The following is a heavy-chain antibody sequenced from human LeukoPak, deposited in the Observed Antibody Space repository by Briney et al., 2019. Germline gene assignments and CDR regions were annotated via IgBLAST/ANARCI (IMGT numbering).Heavy chain of an antibody. Sequence: GRSLRLSCTASGFTFGDYAMSWFRQAPGKGLEWVGFIRSKAYGGTTEYAASVKGRFTISRDDSKSIPYLQMNSLKTEDTAVYYCTRDYSPPRIVVVVAATLPYFDYWGQGTLVTVSS. J-gene: IGHJ4*02. D-gene: IGHD2-15*01. CDR2: IRSKAYGGTT. V-gene: IGHV3-49*03. CDR3: TRDYSPPRIVVVVAATLPYFDY. CDR1: GFTFGDYA.